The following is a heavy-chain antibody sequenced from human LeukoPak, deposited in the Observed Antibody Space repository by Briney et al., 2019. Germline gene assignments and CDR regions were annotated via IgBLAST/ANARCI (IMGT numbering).Heavy chain of an antibody. CDR2: ISSSSSYT. V-gene: IGHV3-11*03. J-gene: IGHJ4*02. D-gene: IGHD3-22*01. CDR3: AINYYDSSGYRDY. CDR1: GFTFSDYY. Sequence: GSLRLSCAASGFTFSDYYMSWIRQAPGKGLEWVSYISSSSSYTNYADSVKGRFTISRDNAKNSLYLQMNSLRAEDTAVYYCAINYYDSSGYRDYWGQGTLVTVSS.